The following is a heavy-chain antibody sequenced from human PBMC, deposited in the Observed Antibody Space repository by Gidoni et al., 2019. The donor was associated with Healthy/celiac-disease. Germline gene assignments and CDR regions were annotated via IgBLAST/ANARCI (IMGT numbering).Heavy chain of an antibody. D-gene: IGHD1-26*01. CDR1: GGTFSSYA. Sequence: QVQLVQSGAEVKKPGSSVKVSCKASGGTFSSYAISWVRQAPGQGLEWMGGIIPIFGTANYAQKFQGRVTITADESTSTAYMELSSLRSEDTAVYYCASPSDSRELLRSYYYYYGMDVWGQGTTVTVSS. V-gene: IGHV1-69*01. CDR3: ASPSDSRELLRSYYYYYGMDV. CDR2: IIPIFGTA. J-gene: IGHJ6*02.